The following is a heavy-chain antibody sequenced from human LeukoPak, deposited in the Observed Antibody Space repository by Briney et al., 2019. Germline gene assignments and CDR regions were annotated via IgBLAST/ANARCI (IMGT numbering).Heavy chain of an antibody. CDR3: AQHCSRMSCYSRGSNWFDP. V-gene: IGHV1-69*13. J-gene: IGHJ5*02. D-gene: IGHD2-2*01. CDR1: GGTFGSYA. CDR2: IIPIFGTA. Sequence: SVKVSCKASGGTFGSYAISWVRQAPGQGLEWMGGIIPIFGTANYAQKFQGRVTITADESTSTAYMELSSLRSEDTAVYYCAQHCSRMSCYSRGSNWFDPWGQGTPVTVSS.